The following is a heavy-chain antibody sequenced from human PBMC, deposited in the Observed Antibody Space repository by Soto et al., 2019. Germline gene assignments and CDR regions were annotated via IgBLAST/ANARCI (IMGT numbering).Heavy chain of an antibody. CDR2: IYYSGST. V-gene: IGHV4-39*01. J-gene: IGHJ6*04. CDR1: GGSISSSSYY. D-gene: IGHD6-19*01. CDR3: ESRKGRGGWYVPYYYYSRMLV. Sequence: SETLSLTCTVSGGSISSSSYYWGWIRQPPGKGLEWIGSIYYSGSTYYNPSLKSRVTISVDTPKNQFSLNLSSVTAPDTAAYSCESRKGRGGWYVPYYYYSRMLVWGEGTAVPVYS.